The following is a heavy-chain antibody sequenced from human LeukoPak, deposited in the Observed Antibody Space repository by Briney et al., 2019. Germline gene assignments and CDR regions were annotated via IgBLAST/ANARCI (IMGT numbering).Heavy chain of an antibody. D-gene: IGHD3-10*01. Sequence: GRSLRLSCAASGFTFHDYAMFWIRQAPGKGLEWVSGISWNSGSIGYADSVKGRFSISRDNARNSLYLQMNSLRPEDTAFYYCAKDSGQGGRGIGDFRHWGQGTLVTVSS. CDR2: ISWNSGSI. J-gene: IGHJ1*01. CDR3: AKDSGQGGRGIGDFRH. CDR1: GFTFHDYA. V-gene: IGHV3-9*01.